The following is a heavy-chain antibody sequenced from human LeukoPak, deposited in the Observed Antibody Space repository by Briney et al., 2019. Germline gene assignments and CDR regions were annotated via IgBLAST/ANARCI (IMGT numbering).Heavy chain of an antibody. CDR2: INPSGGST. CDR1: GYTFTSYF. D-gene: IGHD5-24*01. V-gene: IGHV1-46*01. CDR3: ARGGEMATVPHLYYFDD. Sequence: ASVKVSCKASGYTFTSYFIHWVRQAPGQGPEWMGIINPSGGSTAYAQKFQGRVTMTRDTSTTTVYMELSSLRSEDTAVYYCARGGEMATVPHLYYFDDWGQGTLVTVSS. J-gene: IGHJ4*02.